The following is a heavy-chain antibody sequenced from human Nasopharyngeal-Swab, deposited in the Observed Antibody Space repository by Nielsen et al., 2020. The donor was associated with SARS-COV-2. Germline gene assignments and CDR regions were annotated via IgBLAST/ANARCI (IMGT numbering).Heavy chain of an antibody. CDR2: ISTTTATI. CDR3: AREVPYSGHDDAFDL. Sequence: GESLKISCAASGSGFSSYEMNWVRQAPGKGLEWVSYISTTTATIYYADSVKGRFTISRDNAKNSLYLQMNSLRADDTAVYYCAREVPYSGHDDAFDLWGQGTMVTVSA. D-gene: IGHD1-26*01. J-gene: IGHJ3*01. V-gene: IGHV3-48*03. CDR1: GSGFSSYE.